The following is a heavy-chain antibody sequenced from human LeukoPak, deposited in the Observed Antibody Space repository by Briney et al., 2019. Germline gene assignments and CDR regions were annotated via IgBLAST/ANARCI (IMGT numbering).Heavy chain of an antibody. CDR1: GYTFTSYY. V-gene: IGHV1-46*01. CDR3: ARGYYDILTGYYSSATYFDY. CDR2: INPSGDST. J-gene: IGHJ4*02. D-gene: IGHD3-9*01. Sequence: ASVKVSCKASGYTFTSYYIHCVRQAPGQGLECMRLINPSGDSTTYAQKFQGILTMTTDTSTSTVYMDLSSMRSEDTAVYYCARGYYDILTGYYSSATYFDYWGQGTLVTVSS.